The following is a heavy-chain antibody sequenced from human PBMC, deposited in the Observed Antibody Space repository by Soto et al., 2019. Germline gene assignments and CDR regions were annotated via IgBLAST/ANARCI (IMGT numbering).Heavy chain of an antibody. CDR1: GGSISSGGYC. J-gene: IGHJ5*02. V-gene: IGHV4-31*03. CDR3: ARSVFP. CDR2: IYYSGST. Sequence: QVQLQESGPGLVKPSQTLSLTCTVSGGSISSGGYCWSWIRQHPGKGLEWLGYIYYSGSTYYKPSPXSXXTISVDTSKNQFSLKLRSVTAADTAVYYCARSVFPWGRGTLVTVSS.